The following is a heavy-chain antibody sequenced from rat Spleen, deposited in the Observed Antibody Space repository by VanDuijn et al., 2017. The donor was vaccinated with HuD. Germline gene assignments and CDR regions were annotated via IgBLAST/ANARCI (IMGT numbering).Heavy chain of an antibody. V-gene: IGHV5-29*01. CDR2: ISYGDISGHSGT. Sequence: EVQLVESGGGLVQPGRSLRLSCAASGFTFSDYGVAWVRQAPTTGLEWVATISYGDISGHSGTYYRDSVKGRFTISRDNAKNTLYLQMDSLRSEEKASYYWARHGLYNNYGWVAYWGQGTLVTVSS. CDR3: ARHGLYNNYGWVAY. J-gene: IGHJ3*01. CDR1: GFTFSDYG. D-gene: IGHD1-10*01.